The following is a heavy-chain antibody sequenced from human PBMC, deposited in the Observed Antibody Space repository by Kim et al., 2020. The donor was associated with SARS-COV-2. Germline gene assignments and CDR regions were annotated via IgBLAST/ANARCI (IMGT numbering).Heavy chain of an antibody. Sequence: GGSLRLSCAASGFTFDDYGMSWVRQAPGKGLEWVSGINWNGGSTGYADSVKGRFTISRDNAKNSLYLQMNSLRAEDTALYHCARGPQLKTIGKYDFWSGHKDYYYYGMDVWGQGTTVTVSS. CDR2: INWNGGST. CDR1: GFTFDDYG. J-gene: IGHJ6*02. V-gene: IGHV3-20*01. CDR3: ARGPQLKTIGKYDFWSGHKDYYYYGMDV. D-gene: IGHD3-3*01.